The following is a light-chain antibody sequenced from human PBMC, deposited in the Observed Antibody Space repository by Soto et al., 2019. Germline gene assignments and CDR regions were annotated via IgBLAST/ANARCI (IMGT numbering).Light chain of an antibody. CDR1: QSVNSD. J-gene: IGKJ2*01. V-gene: IGKV3-15*01. Sequence: EIVMTQSPATVPASPGERVTLSCRASQSVNSDLAWYQQTPGQAPRPLIYDASTRAAGVPARFSGSGSGTGFTLTISSLQSEDFALYYCQQYSQWPLYTFGQGTKGDIK. CDR2: DAS. CDR3: QQYSQWPLYT.